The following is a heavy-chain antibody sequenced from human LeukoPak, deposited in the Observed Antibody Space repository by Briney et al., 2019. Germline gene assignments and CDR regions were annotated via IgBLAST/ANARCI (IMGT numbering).Heavy chain of an antibody. CDR3: AREGGCSSTSCFYDY. D-gene: IGHD2-2*01. CDR1: GGSISSGDYY. V-gene: IGHV4-30-4*08. J-gene: IGHJ4*02. Sequence: SETLSLTCTVSGGSISSGDYYWSWIRQPPGKGLEWIGYIYYSGSTYYNPSLKSQVTISVDTSKNQFSLKLSSVTAADTAVYYCAREGGCSSTSCFYDYWGQGTLVTVSS. CDR2: IYYSGST.